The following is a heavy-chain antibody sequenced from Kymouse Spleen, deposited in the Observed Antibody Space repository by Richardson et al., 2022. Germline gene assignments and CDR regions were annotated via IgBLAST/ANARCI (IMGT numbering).Heavy chain of an antibody. Sequence: QVQLVESGGGVVQPGRSLRLSCAASGFTFSSYGMHWVRQAPGKGLEWVAVISYDGSNKYYADSVKGRFTISRDNSKNTLYLQMNSLRAEDTAVYYCAKGPYYDFWSGYYSGFGELLDYYYYGMDVWGQGTTVTVSS. CDR1: GFTFSSYG. J-gene: IGHJ6*02. D-gene: IGHD3-3*01. V-gene: IGHV3-30*18. CDR3: AKGPYYDFWSGYYSGFGELLDYYYYGMDV. CDR2: ISYDGSNK.